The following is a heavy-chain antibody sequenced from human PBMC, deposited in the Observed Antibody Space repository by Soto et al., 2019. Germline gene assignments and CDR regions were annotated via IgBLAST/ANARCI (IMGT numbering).Heavy chain of an antibody. CDR3: ANPPEVDAARGFFDY. CDR1: GFAFTNYA. CDR2: MSGGGGST. V-gene: IGHV3-23*01. D-gene: IGHD3-10*01. Sequence: GGSLRLSCAASGFAFTNYAMSWVRQAPGKGLEWVSSMSGGGGSTYYADSVKGRFTISRDISKNTLYLQMNSLTAEDTAVYYCANPPEVDAARGFFDYWGRGTLVTVSS. J-gene: IGHJ4*02.